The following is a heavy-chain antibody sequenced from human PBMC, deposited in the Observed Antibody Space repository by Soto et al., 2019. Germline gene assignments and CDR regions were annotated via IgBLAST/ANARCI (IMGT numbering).Heavy chain of an antibody. CDR3: ARDMTVTTSWGMDV. V-gene: IGHV1-8*01. D-gene: IGHD4-17*01. Sequence: QVQLVQSGAEVKKPGASVKVSCKASGYTFTSYDINWVRQATGQGLEWMGWMNPNSGNTGYAQKFQGRVTMTRNTYXSTAYMELSSLRSEDTAVYYCARDMTVTTSWGMDVWGQGTTVTVSS. J-gene: IGHJ6*02. CDR1: GYTFTSYD. CDR2: MNPNSGNT.